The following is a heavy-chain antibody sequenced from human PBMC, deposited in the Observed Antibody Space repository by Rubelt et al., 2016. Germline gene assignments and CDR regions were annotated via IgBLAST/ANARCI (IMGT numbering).Heavy chain of an antibody. CDR2: IYYSGIT. CDR1: GGSISSSSYS. Sequence: QLQLQESGPGLVKPSETPSLTCTVSGGSISSSSYSWGWIRQPPGKGLEWIGYIYYSGITNYNPSLKGRVTISVETSKNQFSLKLSAVNAADTAVYYCARVFGRDIAAASAGFDPWGQGTLVTVSS. CDR3: ARVFGRDIAAASAGFDP. J-gene: IGHJ5*02. D-gene: IGHD6-13*01. V-gene: IGHV4-61*05.